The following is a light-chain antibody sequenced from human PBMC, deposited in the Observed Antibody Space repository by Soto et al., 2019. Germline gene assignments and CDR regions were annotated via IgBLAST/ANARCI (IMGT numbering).Light chain of an antibody. Sequence: DIVMTQSPDSLAVSLGERATINFKSSQSVLYSSNNKNYLAWYQQKPGQPTKLLIYWASTRESGVPDRFSGSWSGTDFTLTISSLQAEDVAVYYCQQYYSTPPTFGQGTKLEIK. V-gene: IGKV4-1*01. CDR2: WAS. CDR3: QQYYSTPPT. CDR1: QSVLYSSNNKNY. J-gene: IGKJ2*01.